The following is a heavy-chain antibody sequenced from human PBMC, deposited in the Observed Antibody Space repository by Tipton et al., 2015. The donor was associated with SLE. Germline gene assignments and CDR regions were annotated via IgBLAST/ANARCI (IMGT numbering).Heavy chain of an antibody. J-gene: IGHJ6*04. V-gene: IGHV4-4*08. CDR2: IYSSGST. D-gene: IGHD2-15*01. CDR3: AKYRGGTMLDV. Sequence: TLSLTCTVSGGSSSSYYWAWIRQPPGKGLEWIGYIYSSGSTNYNPSLKSRVTISVDTSANQFSLKVTSVIAADTAMYYCAKYRGGTMLDVWGKGTTVTVSS. CDR1: GGSSSSYY.